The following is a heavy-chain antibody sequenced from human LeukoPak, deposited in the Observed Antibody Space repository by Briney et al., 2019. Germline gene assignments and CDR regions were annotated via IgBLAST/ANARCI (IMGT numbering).Heavy chain of an antibody. CDR3: ARGYSYGIYYFDY. V-gene: IGHV3-13*01. CDR1: GFSFRDYG. CDR2: IHTGGDT. J-gene: IGHJ4*02. Sequence: GGSQRLSCAAAGFSFRDYGMHWVRQRKGQGLEWVSGIHTGGDTYYADSVKGRFAISRENVKTSLYLQMDSPRAGDTAVYYCARGYSYGIYYFDYWGQGTQVTVSS. D-gene: IGHD5-18*01.